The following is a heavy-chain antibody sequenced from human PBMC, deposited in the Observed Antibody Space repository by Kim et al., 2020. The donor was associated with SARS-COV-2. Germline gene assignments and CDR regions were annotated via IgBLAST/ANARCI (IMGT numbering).Heavy chain of an antibody. D-gene: IGHD3-16*01. J-gene: IGHJ4*02. V-gene: IGHV4-59*02. CDR3: ARDANYYDGSFDSV. CDR2: IYYSGNT. CDR1: GASVNSYY. Sequence: SETLSLTCTVSGASVNSYYSSWYRQFPGKGLEWIGYIYYSGNTKYNPSLKSRVTISLDRSKNQFSLNLRSVTAADTAMYYCARDANYYDGSFDSVWGQVT.